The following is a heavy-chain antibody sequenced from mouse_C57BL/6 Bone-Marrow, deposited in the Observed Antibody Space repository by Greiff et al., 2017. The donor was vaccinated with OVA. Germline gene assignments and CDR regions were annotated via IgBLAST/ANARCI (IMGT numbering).Heavy chain of an antibody. CDR1: GYTFTSYD. Sequence: QVQLKQSGPELVKPGASVKLSCKASGYTFTSYDINWVKQRPGQGLEWIGWIYPRDGSTKYNEKFKGKATLTVDTSSSTAYMERHSLTSEDSAVYYSARHYGSRVWYFDVWGTGTTVTVSS. CDR3: ARHYGSRVWYFDV. J-gene: IGHJ1*03. D-gene: IGHD1-1*01. V-gene: IGHV1-85*01. CDR2: IYPRDGST.